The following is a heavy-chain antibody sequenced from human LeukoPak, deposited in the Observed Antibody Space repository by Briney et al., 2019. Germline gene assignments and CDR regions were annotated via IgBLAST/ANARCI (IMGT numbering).Heavy chain of an antibody. D-gene: IGHD3-10*01. V-gene: IGHV4-59*08. CDR3: ARGATYYYGSGSYSFES. J-gene: IGHJ4*02. CDR2: IYYSGST. CDR1: GGSISSYY. Sequence: SETLSLTCTVSGGSISSYYWSWIRQPPGKGLEGIGYIYYSGSTNYNPSLKSRVTISVDTSKNQFSLKLSSVTAADTAVYYCARGATYYYGSGSYSFESWGQGTLVTVSS.